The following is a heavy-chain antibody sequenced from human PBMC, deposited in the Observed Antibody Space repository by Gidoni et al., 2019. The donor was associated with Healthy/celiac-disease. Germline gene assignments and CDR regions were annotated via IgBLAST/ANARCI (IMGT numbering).Heavy chain of an antibody. D-gene: IGHD3-22*01. Sequence: QVQLVESGGGVVQPGRSLRLSCAASGFTFSSYGMPWVRQAPGKGLAWVAVIWYDGSNKYYADSVKGRFTISRDNSKNTLYLQMNSLRAEDTAVYYCARVGYYYDSSGYNNYYYYGMDVWGQGTTVTVSS. CDR1: GFTFSSYG. CDR3: ARVGYYYDSSGYNNYYYYGMDV. J-gene: IGHJ6*02. CDR2: IWYDGSNK. V-gene: IGHV3-33*08.